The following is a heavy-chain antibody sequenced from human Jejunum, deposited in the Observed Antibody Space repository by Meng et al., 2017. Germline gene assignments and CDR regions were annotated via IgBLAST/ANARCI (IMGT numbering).Heavy chain of an antibody. CDR3: ARDHWGSLDY. D-gene: IGHD7-27*01. V-gene: IGHV4-61*08. Sequence: QVQLQESGPGLVRHSDTLSLTYTVSGASVSSAGYQWGWIRQPPGKGLEWIGYASTNYNPSLKSRVTISLDTSKNQFSLKLSSVTAADTAVYYCARDHWGSLDYWGQGILVTVSS. CDR1: GASVSSAGYQ. CDR2: AST. J-gene: IGHJ4*02.